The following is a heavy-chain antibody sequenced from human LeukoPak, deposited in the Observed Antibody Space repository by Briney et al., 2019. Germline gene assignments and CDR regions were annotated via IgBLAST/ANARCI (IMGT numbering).Heavy chain of an antibody. CDR3: AKNTGLDMVRGVGYLDY. CDR1: GFAFSRYA. D-gene: IGHD3-10*01. CDR2: ISGSGGST. V-gene: IGHV3-23*01. Sequence: GGSLRLSCASSGFAFSRYAMTWVRRAPGKGLEWVTSISGSGGSTHYADSVKGRCTISRDNSKNTVYLQMNSLGAEDTGVYYCAKNTGLDMVRGVGYLDYWGQGTLVTVSS. J-gene: IGHJ4*02.